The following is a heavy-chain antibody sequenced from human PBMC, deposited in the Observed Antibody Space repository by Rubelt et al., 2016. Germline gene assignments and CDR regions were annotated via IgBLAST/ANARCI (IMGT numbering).Heavy chain of an antibody. CDR3: AKGTVPRRGGTDY. D-gene: IGHD2-15*01. Sequence: EVQLLESGGGSVQPGGSLRLSCAASGFTFSSYAMSWVRQDPGKGLEWVSAISGCGGRTYYAESVKGRFAISRDKSKNTLYLQMNSLRAEDTAVYYCAKGTVPRRGGTDYWGQGTLVTVSS. V-gene: IGHV3-23*01. CDR1: GFTFSSYA. CDR2: ISGCGGRT. J-gene: IGHJ4*02.